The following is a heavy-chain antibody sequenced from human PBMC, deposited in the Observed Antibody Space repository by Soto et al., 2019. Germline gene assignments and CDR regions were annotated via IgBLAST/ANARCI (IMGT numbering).Heavy chain of an antibody. D-gene: IGHD6-13*01. CDR3: ARGKQQLVNRAFDY. CDR2: INHSGST. J-gene: IGHJ4*02. V-gene: IGHV4-34*01. Sequence: SETLSLTCAVYGGSFSGYYWSWIRQPPGKGLEWIGEINHSGSTNYNPSLKSRVTISVDTSKNQFSLKLSSVTAADTAVYYCARGKQQLVNRAFDYWGQGTLVTVSS. CDR1: GGSFSGYY.